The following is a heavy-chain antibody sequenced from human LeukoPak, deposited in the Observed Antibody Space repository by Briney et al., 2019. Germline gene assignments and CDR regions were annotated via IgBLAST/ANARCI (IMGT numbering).Heavy chain of an antibody. CDR1: GYSFTSYW. Sequence: GESLQISCKGSGYSFTSYWIGWVRPMPGKGLEWMGIIYPGDSDTRYSPSFQGQVTISADKSISTAYLQWSSLKASDTAMYYCARLGIAYYYDSSGYSPIFDYWGQGTLVTVSS. D-gene: IGHD3-22*01. CDR3: ARLGIAYYYDSSGYSPIFDY. V-gene: IGHV5-51*01. J-gene: IGHJ4*02. CDR2: IYPGDSDT.